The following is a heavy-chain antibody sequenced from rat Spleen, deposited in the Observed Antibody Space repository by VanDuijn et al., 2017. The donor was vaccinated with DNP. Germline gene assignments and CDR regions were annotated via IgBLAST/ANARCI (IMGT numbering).Heavy chain of an antibody. D-gene: IGHD1-10*01. J-gene: IGHJ2*01. CDR3: VRHQTTPYFDY. CDR2: ISYDGTRT. V-gene: IGHV5-7*01. CDR1: GFTFSDYN. Sequence: EVQLVESGGGLVQPGRSLKLSCAASGFTFSDYNMAWVRQAPKKGLEWVATISYDGTRTYYRDSVQGRFTISRDNAKGTLYLQMDSLRSEDTATYYCVRHQTTPYFDYWGQGVMVTVSS.